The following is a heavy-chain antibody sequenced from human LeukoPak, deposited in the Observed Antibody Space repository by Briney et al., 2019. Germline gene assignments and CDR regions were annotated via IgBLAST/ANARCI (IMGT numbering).Heavy chain of an antibody. CDR2: IYYNGNT. Sequence: PSETLSLTCTVSGTSISSSYWSWVRQPPGKRQEWIGFIYYNGNTNSNPSLKSRVTISADTSKNQFSLKLTSVTAADTAVYYCVRGNYDNRGYSNAFDIWGQGATVTVSS. V-gene: IGHV4-59*01. D-gene: IGHD3-22*01. J-gene: IGHJ3*02. CDR3: VRGNYDNRGYSNAFDI. CDR1: GTSISSSY.